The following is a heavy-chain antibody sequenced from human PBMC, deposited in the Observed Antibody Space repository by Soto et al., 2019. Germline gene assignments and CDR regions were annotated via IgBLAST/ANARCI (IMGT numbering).Heavy chain of an antibody. CDR3: ARHKSGGGYYPFDF. Sequence: PGESLKISCKASGFIFTSYLLSWVRQMPGKGLEWMGMLNPKDSFANYSPSFRGHVTISPDTSVTTAYLKWSSLKASDTAIYYCARHKSGGGYYPFDFWGQRTLVTFSS. V-gene: IGHV5-10-1*01. D-gene: IGHD3-10*01. CDR2: LNPKDSFA. J-gene: IGHJ4*02. CDR1: GFIFTSYL.